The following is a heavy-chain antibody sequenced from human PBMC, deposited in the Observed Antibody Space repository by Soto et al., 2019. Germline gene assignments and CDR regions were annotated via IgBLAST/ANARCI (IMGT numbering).Heavy chain of an antibody. CDR2: ISYDGSNK. Sequence: QVQLVESGGGVVQPGRSLRLSCAASGFTFSSYGMHWVRQAPGKGLEWVAIISYDGSNKYYADSVKGRFTISRDNSKNTLYLQMNSLRAEDTAVYYSAKGREGFTMVRGGFDPWGQGTLVTVSS. D-gene: IGHD3-10*01. CDR1: GFTFSSYG. J-gene: IGHJ5*02. CDR3: AKGREGFTMVRGGFDP. V-gene: IGHV3-30*18.